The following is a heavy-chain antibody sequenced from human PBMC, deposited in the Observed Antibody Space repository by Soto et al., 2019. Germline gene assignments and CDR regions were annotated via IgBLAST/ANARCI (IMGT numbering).Heavy chain of an antibody. V-gene: IGHV1-69*13. CDR2: IIPIFGTA. CDR3: ARVLRPYYYDSSGYPSDY. J-gene: IGHJ4*02. D-gene: IGHD3-22*01. Sequence: SVKVSYKASGGTFSSYAISWVRHAPGQGLEWMGGIIPIFGTANYAQKFQGRVTITADESTSTAYMELSSLRSEDTAVYYCARVLRPYYYDSSGYPSDYWGQGTLVTVSS. CDR1: GGTFSSYA.